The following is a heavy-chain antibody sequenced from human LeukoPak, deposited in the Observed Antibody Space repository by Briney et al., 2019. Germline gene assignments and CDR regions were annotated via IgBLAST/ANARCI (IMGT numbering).Heavy chain of an antibody. Sequence: GRSLRLSCADSGFTFDEYAMLWVRQAPGKGLEWVAGISWNSGSIGYADSVKGRFTISRDNAKNSLYLQMNSLRAEDTALYYCAEDISHSSVEFDYWGQGTLVTVSS. D-gene: IGHD3-22*01. V-gene: IGHV3-9*01. CDR3: AEDISHSSVEFDY. J-gene: IGHJ4*02. CDR2: ISWNSGSI. CDR1: GFTFDEYA.